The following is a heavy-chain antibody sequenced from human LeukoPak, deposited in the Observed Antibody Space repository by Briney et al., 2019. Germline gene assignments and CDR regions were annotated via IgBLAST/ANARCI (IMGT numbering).Heavy chain of an antibody. V-gene: IGHV3-48*03. D-gene: IGHD3-10*02. CDR2: ISSSGSTI. CDR3: AELGITMIGGV. Sequence: GGSLRLSCAASGFTFSSYEMNWVRRAPGKGLEWVSYISSSGSTIYYADSVKGRFTISRDNAKNSLYLQMNSLRAEEMAVYYCAELGITMIGGVWGKGTTVTISS. CDR1: GFTFSSYE. J-gene: IGHJ6*04.